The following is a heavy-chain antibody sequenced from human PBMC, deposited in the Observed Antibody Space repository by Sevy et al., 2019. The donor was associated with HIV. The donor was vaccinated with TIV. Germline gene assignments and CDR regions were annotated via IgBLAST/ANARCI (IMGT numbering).Heavy chain of an antibody. CDR1: GGSISSYL. CDR2: IIPIIGSP. CDR3: ARDYAIAASGTPSAFDI. J-gene: IGHJ3*02. D-gene: IGHD6-25*01. V-gene: IGHV1-69*06. Sequence: ASVKVSCKLSGGSISSYLVTWVRQAPGQGLEWMGGIIPIIGSPNYAQRFQGRLTITADTSTKTAYMDLSSLSSEDTAVYYWARDYAIAASGTPSAFDIWGQGTMVTVSS.